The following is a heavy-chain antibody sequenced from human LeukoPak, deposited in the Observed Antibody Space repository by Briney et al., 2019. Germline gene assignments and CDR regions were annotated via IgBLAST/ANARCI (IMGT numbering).Heavy chain of an antibody. J-gene: IGHJ4*02. CDR1: GFTFSTYS. D-gene: IGHD6-6*01. CDR2: ISSSTTNM. V-gene: IGHV3-48*01. CDR3: AREYSSSSGWSFDY. Sequence: GGSLRLSCAASGFTFSTYSMNWVRQAPGKGLEWVSYISSSTTNMYYADSVKGRFTISRDNAKNSLYLQMNSLRAEDTAVYYCAREYSSSSGWSFDYWGQGTLVTVSS.